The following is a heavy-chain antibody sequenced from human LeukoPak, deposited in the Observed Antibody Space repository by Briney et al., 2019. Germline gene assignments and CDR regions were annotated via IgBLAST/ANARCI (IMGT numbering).Heavy chain of an antibody. Sequence: PGGYLRLSCATSGFTFSTYSLNWVRQSPGKGLEWVSYISTSGTINYAESVKGRFTISRDNSKNTLYLQMNSLRAEDTAVYYCAREGSSWSLPDYWGQGTLVTVSS. CDR1: GFTFSTYS. D-gene: IGHD6-13*01. CDR2: ISTSGTI. V-gene: IGHV3-48*01. CDR3: AREGSSWSLPDY. J-gene: IGHJ4*02.